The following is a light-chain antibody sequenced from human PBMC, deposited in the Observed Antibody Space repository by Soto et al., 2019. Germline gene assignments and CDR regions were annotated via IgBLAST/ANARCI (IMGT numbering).Light chain of an antibody. Sequence: EIVLTQSPATLSLSPGERATLSCRASQSVSSYLVGYQQKPGQAPRLLIYGASNRASGIPARFSGSGSGTDFRLTISSLEPEDFAVYYWQQRRNWPPWTFGQGTKVEIK. J-gene: IGKJ1*01. V-gene: IGKV3-11*01. CDR1: QSVSSY. CDR2: GAS. CDR3: QQRRNWPPWT.